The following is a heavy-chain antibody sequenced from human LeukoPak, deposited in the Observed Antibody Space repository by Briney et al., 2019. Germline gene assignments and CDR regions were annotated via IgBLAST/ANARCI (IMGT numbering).Heavy chain of an antibody. D-gene: IGHD2-8*01. CDR2: ISSSSSYI. CDR3: AGIVLMVYAHDAFDI. CDR1: GGSISSYY. Sequence: PSETLSLTCTVSGGSISSYYWSWIRQPPGKGLEWVSSISSSSSYIYYADSVKGRFTISRDNAKNSLYLQMNSLRAEDTAVYYCAGIVLMVYAHDAFDIWGQGTMVTVSS. V-gene: IGHV3-21*01. J-gene: IGHJ3*02.